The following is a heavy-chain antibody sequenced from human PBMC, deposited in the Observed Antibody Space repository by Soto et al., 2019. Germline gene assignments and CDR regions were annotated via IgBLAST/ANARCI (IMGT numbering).Heavy chain of an antibody. D-gene: IGHD3-3*01. CDR2: ISSSSSYI. V-gene: IGHV3-21*01. CDR3: ARDNTLRFLEWLDPRYYYYYYGMDV. J-gene: IGHJ6*02. Sequence: GGSLRLSCAASGFTFSSYSMNWVRQAPGKGLEWVSSISSSSSYIYYADSVKGRFTISRDNAKNSLYLQMNSLRAEDTAVYYCARDNTLRFLEWLDPRYYYYYYGMDVWGQGTTVTVSS. CDR1: GFTFSSYS.